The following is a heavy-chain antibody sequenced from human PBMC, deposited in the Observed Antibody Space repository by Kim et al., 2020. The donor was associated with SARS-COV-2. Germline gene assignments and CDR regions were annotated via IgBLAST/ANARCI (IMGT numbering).Heavy chain of an antibody. V-gene: IGHV4-39*01. D-gene: IGHD3-10*01. CDR2: IYYSGST. CDR3: ATPGGYGSGSYPLYYYYGMDV. J-gene: IGHJ6*02. CDR1: GGSISSSSYY. Sequence: SETLSLTCTVSGGSISSSSYYWGWIRQPPGKGLEWIGSIYYSGSTYYNPSLKSRVTISVDTSKNQFSLKLSSVTAADTAVYYCATPGGYGSGSYPLYYYYGMDVWGRGTTVTVSS.